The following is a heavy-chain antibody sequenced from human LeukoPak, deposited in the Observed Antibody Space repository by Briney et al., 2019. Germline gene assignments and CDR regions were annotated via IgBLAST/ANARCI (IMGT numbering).Heavy chain of an antibody. CDR1: GFTFSSYA. D-gene: IGHD3-22*01. Sequence: PGGSLRLSCAAPGFTFSSYAMSWVRQAPGKGLEWVSAISGSGGGTYYADSVEGRFTISRDNSKNTLYLQMNSLRAEDTAVYYCAKVVSITMIVDAFDIWGQGTMVTVSS. J-gene: IGHJ3*02. CDR3: AKVVSITMIVDAFDI. CDR2: ISGSGGGT. V-gene: IGHV3-23*01.